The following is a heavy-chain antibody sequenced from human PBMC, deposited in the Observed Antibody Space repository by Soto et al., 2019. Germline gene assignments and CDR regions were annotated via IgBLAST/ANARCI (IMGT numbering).Heavy chain of an antibody. CDR2: INSDGSST. J-gene: IGHJ6*02. CDR1: GFTFSSYW. Sequence: EVQLVESGGGLVQPGGSLRLSCAASGFTFSSYWMHWVRQAPGKGLVWVSRINSDGSSTSYADSVKGRFTISRDNAKNRLYLQMNSLIAEDTAVYYCARERGSIYYYYGMDVWGQGTTVTVSS. CDR3: ARERGSIYYYYGMDV. D-gene: IGHD5-12*01. V-gene: IGHV3-74*01.